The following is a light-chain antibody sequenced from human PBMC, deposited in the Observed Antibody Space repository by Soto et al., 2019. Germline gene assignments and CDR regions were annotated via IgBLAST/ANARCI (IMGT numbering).Light chain of an antibody. CDR3: SSSTSSSPV. J-gene: IGLJ2*01. V-gene: IGLV2-14*01. Sequence: QSALTQPASVSGSPGQSITISCTGTSSDVGGYNYVSWYQQHPGKAPKLMIYDVSNRPSGVSNRFSGSKSGNTASLTISGLQAEDEADYYCSSSTSSSPVFGGGTQLTVL. CDR1: SSDVGGYNY. CDR2: DVS.